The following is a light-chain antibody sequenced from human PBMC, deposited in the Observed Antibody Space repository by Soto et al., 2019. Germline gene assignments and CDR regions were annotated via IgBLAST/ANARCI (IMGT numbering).Light chain of an antibody. J-gene: IGLJ1*01. CDR2: EVT. V-gene: IGLV2-23*02. CDR3: CPYADSSASN. CDR1: NREVGTYNL. Sequence: SVLTQPASVSGSPGQSITISCSGTNREVGTYNLVSWYQQYPGKATRPMIYEVTKRPSGVSNRFSGSKSGNTASLTISGFQLEDDDDYYRCPYADSSASNFGTRTKVTVL.